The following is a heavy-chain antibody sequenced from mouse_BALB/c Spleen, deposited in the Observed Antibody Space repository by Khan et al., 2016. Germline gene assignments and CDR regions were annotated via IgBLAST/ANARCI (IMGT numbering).Heavy chain of an antibody. V-gene: IGHV3-2*02. CDR2: ISYSGIT. D-gene: IGHD2-3*01. CDR1: GYSITSDYA. CDR3: AYDSYYAWFPY. J-gene: IGHJ3*01. Sequence: EVELVESGPGLVKPSQSLSLTCTVTGYSITSDYAWNWIRQFPGNKLEWMGYISYSGITSYNPSLKSRISITRDTSKNQFFLQLISVTTEDTATXYCAYDSYYAWFPYWGQGTLVTVSA.